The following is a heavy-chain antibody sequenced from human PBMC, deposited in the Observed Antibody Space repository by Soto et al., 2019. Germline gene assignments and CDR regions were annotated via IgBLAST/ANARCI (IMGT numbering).Heavy chain of an antibody. D-gene: IGHD5-12*01. CDR2: ISSSSSTI. Sequence: EVQLVESGGGLVQPGGSLRLSCAASGFTFSSYSMNWVRQAPGKGLEWVSYISSSSSTIYYADSVKGRFTISRDNAKNSLYLQMNRLRDEDTAVYYCARDLRDGYNWRYLFDYWGQGTLVTVSS. CDR1: GFTFSSYS. V-gene: IGHV3-48*02. J-gene: IGHJ4*02. CDR3: ARDLRDGYNWRYLFDY.